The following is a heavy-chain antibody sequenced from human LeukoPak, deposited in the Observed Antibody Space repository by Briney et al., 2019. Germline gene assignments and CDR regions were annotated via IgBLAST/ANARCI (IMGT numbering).Heavy chain of an antibody. Sequence: PGGSLRLSCEVSGFTFNSYGMHWVRQAPGKGLEWVAAIWNDGSHEYYADSEKGRFTISRDNFRNTVYLQMNSLSAGDTAVYYCAKDATEFGDSHFDCWGQGTLVTVSS. CDR2: IWNDGSHE. CDR1: GFTFNSYG. J-gene: IGHJ4*02. CDR3: AKDATEFGDSHFDC. D-gene: IGHD2-21*02. V-gene: IGHV3-33*06.